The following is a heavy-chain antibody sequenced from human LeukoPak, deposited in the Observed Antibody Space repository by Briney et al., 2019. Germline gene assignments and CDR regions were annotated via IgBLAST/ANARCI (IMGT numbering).Heavy chain of an antibody. Sequence: GGSLRLSCAASGFTFSSFWMSWVRQVPGKGLEWVANIKDDGSENHHVDSVRGRFTISRDNAKNSLYLQMNSLRVEDTAVYYCATNGHSHANWGQGTLVTVSS. CDR2: IKDDGSEN. D-gene: IGHD2-2*01. V-gene: IGHV3-7*01. J-gene: IGHJ4*02. CDR1: GFTFSSFW. CDR3: ATNGHSHAN.